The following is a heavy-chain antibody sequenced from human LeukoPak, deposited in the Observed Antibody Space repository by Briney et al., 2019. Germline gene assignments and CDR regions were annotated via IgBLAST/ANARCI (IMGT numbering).Heavy chain of an antibody. V-gene: IGHV3-23*01. Sequence: PGGSLRLSCAASGFTFSIHAMGWVRQAPGKGLEWVSSITGSGGSTYCGDSVKGRFTIARDNSRDTLYLQMNSLRAEDTAVYYCAKYPTYYYDSSGPFDYWGQGTLVTVSS. D-gene: IGHD3-22*01. J-gene: IGHJ4*02. CDR1: GFTFSIHA. CDR2: ITGSGGST. CDR3: AKYPTYYYDSSGPFDY.